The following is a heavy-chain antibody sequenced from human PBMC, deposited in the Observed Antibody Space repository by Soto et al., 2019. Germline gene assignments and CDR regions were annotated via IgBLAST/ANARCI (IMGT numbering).Heavy chain of an antibody. V-gene: IGHV4-28*01. CDR2: IYYSGTT. D-gene: IGHD2-2*03. CDR1: GYSISSSNW. J-gene: IGHJ4*02. Sequence: SETLSLTCAVSGYSISSSNWWGWIRQPPGKGLEWIGYIYYSGTTYYNPSLKSRVTMSVDTSKNQFSLKLTSVTAVDTAVYDCARMDIKRPNDYWGQGTLVTVSS. CDR3: ARMDIKRPNDY.